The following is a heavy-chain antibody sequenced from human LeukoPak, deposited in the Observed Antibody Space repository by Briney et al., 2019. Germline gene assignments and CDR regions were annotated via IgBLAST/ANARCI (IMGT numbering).Heavy chain of an antibody. Sequence: SETLSLTCAVYGGSFSGYYWSWIRQPPGKGLEWIGEINHSGSTNYNPSLKSRVTISVDTSKNQFSLKLSSVTAADTAVYYRARGGYYYGLGSYYTDYWGQGTLVTVSS. CDR2: INHSGST. CDR3: ARGGYYYGLGSYYTDY. V-gene: IGHV4-34*01. J-gene: IGHJ4*02. D-gene: IGHD3-10*01. CDR1: GGSFSGYY.